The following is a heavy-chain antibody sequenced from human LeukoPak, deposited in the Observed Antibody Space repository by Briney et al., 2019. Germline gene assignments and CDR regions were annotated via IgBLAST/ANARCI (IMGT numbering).Heavy chain of an antibody. CDR1: GGSISSYY. CDR2: IYYSGST. CDR3: ARRVGLWSHYYYYGMDV. J-gene: IGHJ6*02. Sequence: SETLSLTCTVSGGSISSYYWSWIRQPPGKGLEWIGYIYYSGSTNYNPSLKSRVTISVDTSKNQFSLKLSSVTAADTAVYYCARRVGLWSHYYYYGMDVWGQGTTVTVSS. V-gene: IGHV4-59*08. D-gene: IGHD5-18*01.